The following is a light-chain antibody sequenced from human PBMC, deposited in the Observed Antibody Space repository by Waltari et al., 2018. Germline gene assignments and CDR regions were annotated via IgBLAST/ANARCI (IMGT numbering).Light chain of an antibody. CDR2: IAS. CDR3: QQSGTSPFT. V-gene: IGKV3-20*01. CDR1: QSIPNNS. Sequence: IVLTQSPGTLSLSPGERATLPCRASQSIPNNSLAWYQQRPGRAPRLLIYIASSRATGIPDRFSGSGSGTDFTLTISRLEPEDFAVYYCQQSGTSPFTFGPGTKVDI. J-gene: IGKJ3*01.